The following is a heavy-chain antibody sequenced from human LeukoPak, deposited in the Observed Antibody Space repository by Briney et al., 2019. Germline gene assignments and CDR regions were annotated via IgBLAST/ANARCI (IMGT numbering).Heavy chain of an antibody. D-gene: IGHD3-9*01. CDR3: ASDYDILTYYFDY. CDR2: INPNSGGT. Sequence: ASVKVSCKASGYTFTGYYMHWVRQAPGQGLEWMGWINPNSGGTNDAKKFKGRVTLTGDTSISTAYMELSRLRSDDTAVYYCASDYDILTYYFDYWGQGTLVSVSS. V-gene: IGHV1-2*02. CDR1: GYTFTGYY. J-gene: IGHJ4*02.